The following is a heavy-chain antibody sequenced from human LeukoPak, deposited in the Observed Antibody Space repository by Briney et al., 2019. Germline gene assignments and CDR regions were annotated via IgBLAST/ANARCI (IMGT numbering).Heavy chain of an antibody. CDR3: TSDYGLYYYYMAL. V-gene: IGHV3-23*01. CDR1: GFTFSSYA. Sequence: GGSLRLSCAASGFTFSSYAMTWVRQAPGKGLEWVSAIGGSGEGTYYSDSVKGRFTISRDNSKDMLYLQMNDLRAEDTAVYYCTSDYGLYYYYMALWGKGTTVTVSS. D-gene: IGHD4/OR15-4a*01. J-gene: IGHJ6*03. CDR2: IGGSGEGT.